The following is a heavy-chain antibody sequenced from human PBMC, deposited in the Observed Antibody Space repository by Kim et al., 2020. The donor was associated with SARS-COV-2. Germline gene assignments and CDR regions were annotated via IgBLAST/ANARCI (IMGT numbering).Heavy chain of an antibody. V-gene: IGHV3-23*01. Sequence: VGSLRLSCAASGFTFSRFAMSWARQAPGKGLEWVSTISDSGARTHYADSVRGRFTISRDNSKSTLFLQMNNLRVEDTAVYYCDASDYWGQGSLVTVSS. CDR2: ISDSGART. CDR1: GFTFSRFA. J-gene: IGHJ4*02. CDR3: DASDY.